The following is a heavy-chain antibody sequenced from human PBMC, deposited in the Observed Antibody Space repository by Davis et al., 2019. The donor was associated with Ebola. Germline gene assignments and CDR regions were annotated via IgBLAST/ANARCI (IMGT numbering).Heavy chain of an antibody. D-gene: IGHD5-18*01. J-gene: IGHJ4*02. CDR1: GASINSNNW. CDR2: IRPGGNT. Sequence: PSETLSLTCAATGASINSNNWWTWFRQSPEKGLEWLGQIRPGGNTNYNPSLQSRVTMSLDTSNNAFSLDVASVTAADTAVYYCARGYGAAWGQGTLVIVSS. V-gene: IGHV4-4*02. CDR3: ARGYGAA.